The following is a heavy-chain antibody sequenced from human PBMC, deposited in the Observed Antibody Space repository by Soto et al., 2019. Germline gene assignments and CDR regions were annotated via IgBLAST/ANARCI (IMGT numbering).Heavy chain of an antibody. J-gene: IGHJ4*02. Sequence: QVQLVQSGAEVKKPGSSVKVSCKASGGTFSSYAISWVRQAPGQGLEWMGGIIPIFGTANYAQKFQGRVTITADESTSTAYMELSSLRSEDTAVYYCARIREYYYDSSGDTQPWGYFDYWGQGTLVTVSS. CDR2: IIPIFGTA. CDR1: GGTFSSYA. CDR3: ARIREYYYDSSGDTQPWGYFDY. V-gene: IGHV1-69*01. D-gene: IGHD3-22*01.